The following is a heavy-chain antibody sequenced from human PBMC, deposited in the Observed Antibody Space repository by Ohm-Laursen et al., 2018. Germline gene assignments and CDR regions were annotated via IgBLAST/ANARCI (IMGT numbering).Heavy chain of an antibody. D-gene: IGHD6-13*01. CDR1: GFTFSSYA. CDR2: ISGSGGST. V-gene: IGHV3-23*01. CDR3: ANLYSSSNFDY. Sequence: SLRLSCAASGFTFSSYAMSWVRQAPGKGLEWVSVISGSGGSTYYADSVKGRFTISRDNSKNTLYLQMNSLRAEDTAVYYCANLYSSSNFDYWGQGTLVTVSS. J-gene: IGHJ4*02.